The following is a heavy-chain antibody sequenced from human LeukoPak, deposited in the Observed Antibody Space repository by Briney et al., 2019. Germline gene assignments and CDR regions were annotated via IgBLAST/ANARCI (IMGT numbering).Heavy chain of an antibody. Sequence: GGSLRLSCAASGFTFSSYGMHWVRQAPGKGLEWVSGINWNGGSTGYADSVKGRFTISRDNAKNSLYLRMNSLRAEDTALYYCARGAEVQLWSYYFDYWGQGTLVTVSS. V-gene: IGHV3-20*04. CDR1: GFTFSSYG. CDR2: INWNGGST. D-gene: IGHD5-18*01. CDR3: ARGAEVQLWSYYFDY. J-gene: IGHJ4*02.